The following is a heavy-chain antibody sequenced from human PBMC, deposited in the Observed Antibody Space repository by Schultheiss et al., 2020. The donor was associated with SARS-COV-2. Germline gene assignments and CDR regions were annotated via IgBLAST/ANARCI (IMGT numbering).Heavy chain of an antibody. CDR2: INHSGST. CDR3: ARRGYSYGPAFDY. J-gene: IGHJ4*02. D-gene: IGHD5-18*01. Sequence: SETLSLTCTVSGGSISSYYWSWIRQPPGKGLEWIGEINHSGSTNYNPSLKSRVTISVDTSKNQFSLKLSSVTAADTAVYYCARRGYSYGPAFDYWGQGTLVTVSS. V-gene: IGHV4-34*01. CDR1: GGSISSYY.